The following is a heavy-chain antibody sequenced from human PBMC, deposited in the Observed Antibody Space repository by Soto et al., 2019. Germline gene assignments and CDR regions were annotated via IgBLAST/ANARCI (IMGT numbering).Heavy chain of an antibody. V-gene: IGHV3-21*01. Sequence: SLRLSCAASGFTFSSYSMNWVRQAPGKGLEWVSSISSSSSYIYYADSVKGRFTISRDNAKNSLYLQMISLRAEDTAVYYCARDPSSYSSSWDGGYWGQGTLVTVSS. CDR1: GFTFSSYS. J-gene: IGHJ4*02. CDR3: ARDPSSYSSSWDGGY. D-gene: IGHD6-13*01. CDR2: ISSSSSYI.